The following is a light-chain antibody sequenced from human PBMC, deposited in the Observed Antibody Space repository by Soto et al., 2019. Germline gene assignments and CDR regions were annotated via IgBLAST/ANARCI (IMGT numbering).Light chain of an antibody. V-gene: IGLV2-14*01. J-gene: IGLJ1*01. Sequence: SSPTPPSPASWSPGQSITLSFTGTSTYVGRYNYVSWYQQHPGKAPKLMVYDVSNRPSWVSNRFSGSKSGITASLTISGLQAEDEADYYCTSYTSDSTYVFGTGTKVTVL. CDR3: TSYTSDSTYV. CDR2: DVS. CDR1: STYVGRYNY.